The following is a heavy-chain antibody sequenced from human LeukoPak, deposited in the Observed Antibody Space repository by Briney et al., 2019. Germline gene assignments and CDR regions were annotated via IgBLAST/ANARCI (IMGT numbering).Heavy chain of an antibody. CDR2: IGTAGDT. D-gene: IGHD1-1*01. J-gene: IGHJ4*02. CDR1: GFAFSDYD. V-gene: IGHV3-13*01. Sequence: GGSLRLSCAASGFAFSDYDMHWVRRATGKGLEWVSAIGTAGDTYYTGSVKGRFTISRENAKNSLYLQMNSLRAGDTAVYYCARVAKERVGGVYYFDYWGQGTLVTVSS. CDR3: ARVAKERVGGVYYFDY.